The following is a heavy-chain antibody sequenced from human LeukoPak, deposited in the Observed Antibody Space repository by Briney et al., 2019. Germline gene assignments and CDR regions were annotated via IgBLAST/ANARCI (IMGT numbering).Heavy chain of an antibody. Sequence: SETLSLTCTVSGGSISSSSYYWGWIRQPPGKGLEGIGSIYYSGSTYYNPSLKRRVTISVDTSKNQFSLKLSSVTAADTAVYYCARNGYCSGGSCYVLDYWGQGTLVTVSS. D-gene: IGHD2-15*01. CDR1: GGSISSSSYY. J-gene: IGHJ4*02. V-gene: IGHV4-39*01. CDR2: IYYSGST. CDR3: ARNGYCSGGSCYVLDY.